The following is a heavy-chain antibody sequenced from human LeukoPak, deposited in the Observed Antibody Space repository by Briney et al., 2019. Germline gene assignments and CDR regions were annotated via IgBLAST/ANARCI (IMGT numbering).Heavy chain of an antibody. V-gene: IGHV1-18*01. J-gene: IGHJ4*02. CDR1: GYTFTSYG. CDR3: VRNRGHRLVGPTNYFDY. Sequence: GASVKVSCKASGYTFTSYGISWVRQAPGQGLEWMGWISAYNGITNYAQKFQGRVTMTTDTSTSTAYMDLRSLRSDDTAVYYCVRNRGHRLVGPTNYFDYWGQGTLVTVSS. CDR2: ISAYNGIT. D-gene: IGHD1-26*01.